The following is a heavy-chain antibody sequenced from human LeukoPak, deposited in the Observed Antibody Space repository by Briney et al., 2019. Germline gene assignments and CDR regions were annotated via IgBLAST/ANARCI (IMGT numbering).Heavy chain of an antibody. V-gene: IGHV3-30*02. CDR1: GFTCSRYG. CDR2: IRYDGTNK. Sequence: GGSLRLSSAASGFTCSRYGMHWVRQAPGKGREWVAFIRYDGTNKYYTDSVKGRFTISRDNSKNTLYLQMNSLRAEDTAVYYCAKERDTAMVTIDYWVQGSLVTVSS. D-gene: IGHD5-18*01. CDR3: AKERDTAMVTIDY. J-gene: IGHJ4*02.